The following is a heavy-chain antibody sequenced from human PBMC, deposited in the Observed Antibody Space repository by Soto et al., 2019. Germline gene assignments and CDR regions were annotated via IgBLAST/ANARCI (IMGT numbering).Heavy chain of an antibody. V-gene: IGHV4-34*01. CDR1: GGSFSGSY. CDR2: INHSGST. Sequence: SETLSLTCAVYGGSFSGSYWSWIRQPPGKGLEWIGEINHSGSTNYNPSLKSRVTISVDTSKNQFSLKLSSVTAADTAVYYCARVYGIAAAGSTHTVFDPWGQGTLVTVSS. D-gene: IGHD6-13*01. J-gene: IGHJ5*02. CDR3: ARVYGIAAAGSTHTVFDP.